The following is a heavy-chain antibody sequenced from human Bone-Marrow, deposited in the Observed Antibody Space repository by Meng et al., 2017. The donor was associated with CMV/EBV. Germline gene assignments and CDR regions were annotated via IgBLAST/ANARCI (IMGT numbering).Heavy chain of an antibody. J-gene: IGHJ6*02. CDR2: IRSKAYGGTT. V-gene: IGHV3-49*04. CDR3: TRDAGAWGKIYYYYGMDV. CDR1: GFTFGDYA. Sequence: GGSLRLSCTASGFTFGDYAMSWVRQAPGKGLEWVGFIRSKAYGGTTEYAASVKGRFTISRDDSKSIAYLQMNSLKTEDTAVYYCTRDAGAWGKIYYYYGMDVWGQGTTVTVFS. D-gene: IGHD3-16*01.